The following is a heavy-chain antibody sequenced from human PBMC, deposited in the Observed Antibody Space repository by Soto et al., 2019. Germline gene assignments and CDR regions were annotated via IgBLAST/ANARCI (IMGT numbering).Heavy chain of an antibody. CDR1: GFTFSSYG. Sequence: GGSLRLSCAASGFTFSSYGMHWVRQAPGKGLEWVAVIWYDGSNKYYADSVKGRFTISRDNSKNTLYLQMNSLRAEDTAVYYCARDANYDILTGYYIEGLYFDYWGQGTLVTLSS. D-gene: IGHD3-9*01. V-gene: IGHV3-33*01. J-gene: IGHJ4*02. CDR2: IWYDGSNK. CDR3: ARDANYDILTGYYIEGLYFDY.